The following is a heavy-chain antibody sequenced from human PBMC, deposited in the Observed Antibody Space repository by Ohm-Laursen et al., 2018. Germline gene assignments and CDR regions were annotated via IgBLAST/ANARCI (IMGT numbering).Heavy chain of an antibody. V-gene: IGHV3-23*01. Sequence: SLRLSCAASGFTFSSYAMSWVRQAPGKGLEWVSAISGSGGSTYYADSVKGRFTISRDNSKNTLYLQKNSLRAEDTAVYYCAKDSGLNPQLKSGYWGQGTLVTVSS. J-gene: IGHJ4*02. CDR1: GFTFSSYA. CDR3: AKDSGLNPQLKSGY. CDR2: ISGSGGST. D-gene: IGHD3-3*01.